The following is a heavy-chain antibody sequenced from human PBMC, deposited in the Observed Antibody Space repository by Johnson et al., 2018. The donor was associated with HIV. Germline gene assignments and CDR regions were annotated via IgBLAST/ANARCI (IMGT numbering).Heavy chain of an antibody. CDR2: ISWNSGSI. D-gene: IGHD1-26*01. CDR3: AKDIVGATTGAFDI. V-gene: IGHV3-20*04. CDR1: GFTFDDYV. J-gene: IGHJ3*02. Sequence: VQLVESGGGVVRPGGSLRLSCAAPGFTFDDYVMSWVRQAPGKGLEWVSGISWNSGSIGYADSVKGRFTISRDNAKNSLYLQMNSLRAEYTALYYCAKDIVGATTGAFDIWGQGTMVTVSS.